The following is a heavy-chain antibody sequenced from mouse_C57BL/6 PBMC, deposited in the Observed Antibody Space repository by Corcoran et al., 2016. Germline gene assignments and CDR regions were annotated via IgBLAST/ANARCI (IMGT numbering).Heavy chain of an antibody. D-gene: IGHD2-4*01. CDR2: IYPGSGST. V-gene: IGHV1-55*01. Sequence: QVQLQQPGAELVKPGASVKMSCKASGYTFTSYWITWVKQRPGQGLEWIGDIYPGSGSTNYNEKFKSKATLTVDTSSSTAYMQLSSLTSEDSAVYYCARGSNYYDYENAMDYWGQGTSVTVSS. CDR3: ARGSNYYDYENAMDY. CDR1: GYTFTSYW. J-gene: IGHJ4*01.